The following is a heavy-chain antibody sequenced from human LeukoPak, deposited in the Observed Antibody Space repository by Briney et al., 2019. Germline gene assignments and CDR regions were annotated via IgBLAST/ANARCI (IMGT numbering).Heavy chain of an antibody. D-gene: IGHD3-22*01. V-gene: IGHV4-34*01. CDR2: INHSGST. Sequence: PSETLSLTCAVYGGSFSGYYWSWVRQPPGKGLEWVGEINHSGSTNYNPSLKSRVTISVDTSKNQFSLKLSSVTAADTAVYYCARGKLVRQYYYDSSGYSAAFDIWGQGTMVTVSS. J-gene: IGHJ3*02. CDR1: GGSFSGYY. CDR3: ARGKLVRQYYYDSSGYSAAFDI.